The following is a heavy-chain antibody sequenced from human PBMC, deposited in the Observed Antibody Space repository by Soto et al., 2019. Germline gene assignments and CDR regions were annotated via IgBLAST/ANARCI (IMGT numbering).Heavy chain of an antibody. CDR3: AKKGWDFWSGYPKAPYYYYMDV. V-gene: IGHV3-23*01. CDR1: GFTFSSYA. CDR2: ISGSGGST. J-gene: IGHJ6*03. D-gene: IGHD3-3*01. Sequence: EVQLLESGGGLVQPGGSLRLSCAASGFTFSSYAMSWVRQAPGKGLEWVSAISGSGGSTYYADSVKGRFTISRDNSKNTLYLQMNSLRAEDTAVYYCAKKGWDFWSGYPKAPYYYYMDVWGKGTTVTVSS.